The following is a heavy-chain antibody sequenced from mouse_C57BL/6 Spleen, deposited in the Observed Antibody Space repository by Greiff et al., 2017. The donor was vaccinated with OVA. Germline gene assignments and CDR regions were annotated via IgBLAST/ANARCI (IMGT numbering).Heavy chain of an antibody. CDR3: ARDEETDWYFDV. CDR1: GFTFSSYA. V-gene: IGHV5-4*01. J-gene: IGHJ1*03. CDR2: ISDGGSYT. Sequence: EVKLVESGGGLVKPGGSLKLSCAASGFTFSSYAMSWVRQTPEKRLEWVATISDGGSYTYYPDNVKGRFTISRDNAKNNLYLQMSHLKSEDTAMYYCARDEETDWYFDVWGTGTTVTVSS.